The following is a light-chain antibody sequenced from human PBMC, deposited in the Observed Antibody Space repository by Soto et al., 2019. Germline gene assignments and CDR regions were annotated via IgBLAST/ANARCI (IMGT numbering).Light chain of an antibody. V-gene: IGKV3-15*01. Sequence: EIVLTQSPGTLSLSPGERAALSCRASQSVSSKLAWYRQRPGQAPRLVIYDTSTRATGVPARFSGSGSGTEFTLTISSLQSEDFGVYYCQQYNDWFSITFGQGTLLEIK. J-gene: IGKJ5*01. CDR2: DTS. CDR3: QQYNDWFSIT. CDR1: QSVSSK.